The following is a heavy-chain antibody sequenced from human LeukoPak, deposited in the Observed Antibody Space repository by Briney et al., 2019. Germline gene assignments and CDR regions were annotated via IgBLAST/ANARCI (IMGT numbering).Heavy chain of an antibody. D-gene: IGHD6-19*01. CDR3: AKKSGIAVAGDMDV. Sequence: GGSLRLSCAASGFTFSSYAMSWVRQAPGKGLEWVSAISGSGGSTYYADSVKGRFTISRDNSKNTLYLQMNSLRAEDTAVYYCAKKSGIAVAGDMDVWGKGTTVTVSS. J-gene: IGHJ6*03. V-gene: IGHV3-23*01. CDR2: ISGSGGST. CDR1: GFTFSSYA.